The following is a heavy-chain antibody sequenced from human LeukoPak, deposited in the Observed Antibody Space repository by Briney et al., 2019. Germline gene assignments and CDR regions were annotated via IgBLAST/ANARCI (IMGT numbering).Heavy chain of an antibody. V-gene: IGHV2-5*01. CDR2: IYWNDDK. CDR3: AHRRGGVYYYDSSGYYYNWFDP. Sequence: SGPTLVNPTQTLTLTCTFSGFSLSTSGVGVGWIRQPPGKALEWLALIYWNDDKRYSPSLKSRLTITKDTSKNQVVLTMTNMDPVDTATYYCAHRRGGVYYYDSSGYYYNWFDPWGQGTLVTVSS. J-gene: IGHJ5*02. D-gene: IGHD3-22*01. CDR1: GFSLSTSGVG.